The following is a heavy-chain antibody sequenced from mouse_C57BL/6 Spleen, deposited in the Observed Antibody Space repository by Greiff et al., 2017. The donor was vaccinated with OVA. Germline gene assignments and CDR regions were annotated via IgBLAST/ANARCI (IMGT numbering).Heavy chain of an antibody. Sequence: VQLVESGPGLVAPSQSLSITCTVSGFSLTSYAISWVRQPPGKGLEWLGVIWTGGGTNYNSALKSRLSISKDNSKSQVFLKMNSLQTDDTARYYCARENYGSSFYYAMDYWGQGTSVTVSS. CDR2: IWTGGGT. CDR3: ARENYGSSFYYAMDY. CDR1: GFSLTSYA. J-gene: IGHJ4*01. D-gene: IGHD1-1*01. V-gene: IGHV2-9-1*01.